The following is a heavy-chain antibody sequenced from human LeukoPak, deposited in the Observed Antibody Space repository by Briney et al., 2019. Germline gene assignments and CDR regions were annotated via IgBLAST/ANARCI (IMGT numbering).Heavy chain of an antibody. CDR2: ISWNSGSI. CDR1: GFTFDDYA. D-gene: IGHD1-1*01. Sequence: SGGSLRLSCAASGFTFDDYAMHWVRQAPGKGLEWVSGISWNSGSIGYADSVKGRFTISRDNSKNTLYLQMNSLRAEDTAVYYCAKSGTGTTWGPFYYFDYWGQGTLVTVSS. CDR3: AKSGTGTTWGPFYYFDY. J-gene: IGHJ4*02. V-gene: IGHV3-9*01.